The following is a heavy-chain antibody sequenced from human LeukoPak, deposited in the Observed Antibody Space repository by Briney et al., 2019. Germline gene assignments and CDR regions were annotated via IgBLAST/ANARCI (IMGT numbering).Heavy chain of an antibody. Sequence: SETLSLTCTISGGSISSGSYYWGWIRQPPGEGLEWIGNIYYTGRTYYNPSLESRVTISVDTPKNQFSLHLNSVTPEDTAVYYCALSWRSGSFYNFDYWGQGTLVTVSS. CDR2: IYYTGRT. CDR3: ALSWRSGSFYNFDY. CDR1: GGSISSGSYY. D-gene: IGHD3-10*01. V-gene: IGHV4-39*01. J-gene: IGHJ4*02.